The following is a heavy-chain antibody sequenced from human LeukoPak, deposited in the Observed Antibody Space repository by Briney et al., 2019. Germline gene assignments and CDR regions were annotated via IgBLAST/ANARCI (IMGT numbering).Heavy chain of an antibody. J-gene: IGHJ4*02. Sequence: SQTLSLTCTVSGGSISSGDYYWSWIRQPPGKGLEWIGYVYYSGSTNYNPSLKSRVTISVGTSKNQFSLKLSSVTAADTAVYYCAGHWGDGYNLNYFDYWGQGTLVTVSS. CDR2: VYYSGST. V-gene: IGHV4-30-4*01. CDR1: GGSISSGDYY. CDR3: AGHWGDGYNLNYFDY. D-gene: IGHD5-24*01.